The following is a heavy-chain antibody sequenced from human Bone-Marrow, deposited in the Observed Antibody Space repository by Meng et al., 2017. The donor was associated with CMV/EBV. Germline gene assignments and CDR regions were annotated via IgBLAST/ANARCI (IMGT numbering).Heavy chain of an antibody. J-gene: IGHJ4*02. D-gene: IGHD4-11*01. V-gene: IGHV4-59*08. CDR3: ARLDYSNSFDY. Sequence: SETLSLTCSVSGGSISGYQWAWVRQAPGKGLEWIGHSTGSATYNPSLKSRVTISVDASKKQFSLNLNFVTAADTAVYYCARLDYSNSFDYWGQGTLVTVSS. CDR1: GGSISGYQ. CDR2: STGSA.